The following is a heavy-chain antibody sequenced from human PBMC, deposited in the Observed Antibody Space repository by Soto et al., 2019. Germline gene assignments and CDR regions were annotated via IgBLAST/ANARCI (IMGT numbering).Heavy chain of an antibody. D-gene: IGHD7-27*01. CDR2: ISAYNGNT. Sequence: ASVKVSCKASGYTFTSYGISWGRQAPGQGLEWMGWISAYNGNTNYAQKIQGRVTMTTDTSTSTAYMELRSLRSEDTAVYYCARGGKLGLRYYFDYWGQGTLVTVSS. CDR3: ARGGKLGLRYYFDY. V-gene: IGHV1-18*01. J-gene: IGHJ4*02. CDR1: GYTFTSYG.